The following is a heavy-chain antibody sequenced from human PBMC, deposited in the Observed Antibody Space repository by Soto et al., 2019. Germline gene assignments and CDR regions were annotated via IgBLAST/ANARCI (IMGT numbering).Heavy chain of an antibody. CDR1: NYTFTNYG. CDR2: ISPYNGDS. D-gene: IGHD3-22*01. J-gene: IGHJ5*02. Sequence: QVQLVQSGAEVKKPGASVKVSCKASNYTFTNYGITWVRQAPGQGLEWMGWISPYNGDSNSAQKLQGRLTMTTDTSTNTAYMELRSLRSDDTDIYYCARDERRGYYRKFDPWGQGTLVPVSS. CDR3: ARDERRGYYRKFDP. V-gene: IGHV1-18*01.